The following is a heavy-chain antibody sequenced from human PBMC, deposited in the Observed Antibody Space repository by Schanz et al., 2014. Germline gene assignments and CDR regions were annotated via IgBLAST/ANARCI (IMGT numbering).Heavy chain of an antibody. CDR3: AKGRWNDGVDAFDV. CDR2: FIPTLETA. CDR1: GGTFDTNV. J-gene: IGHJ3*01. D-gene: IGHD1-1*01. Sequence: QVHLVQSGAEVKKPGSSVKVSCKASGGTFDTNVINWVRQAPGHGLEWVGRFIPTLETANYGHELRDRVTLTADRSTNTAYMELNSLTFEDTAVYFCAKGRWNDGVDAFDVWGLGTMVTVSS. V-gene: IGHV1-69*04.